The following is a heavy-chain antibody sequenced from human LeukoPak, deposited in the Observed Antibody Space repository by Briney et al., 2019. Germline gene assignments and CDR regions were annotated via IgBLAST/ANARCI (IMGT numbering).Heavy chain of an antibody. CDR1: GYSFSDYW. CDR2: IFPGDSDT. CDR3: ARHGLGGCSGGRCFTSFHYYGMDV. J-gene: IGHJ6*02. V-gene: IGHV5-51*01. Sequence: GESLKISCKGYGYSFSDYWIGWVRQMPGKGLEWMGIIFPGDSDTKYSPSFQGQVTISVDKSLSTAYLQWTSLRASDTAIYYCARHGLGGCSGGRCFTSFHYYGMDVWGQGTTVTVSS. D-gene: IGHD2-15*01.